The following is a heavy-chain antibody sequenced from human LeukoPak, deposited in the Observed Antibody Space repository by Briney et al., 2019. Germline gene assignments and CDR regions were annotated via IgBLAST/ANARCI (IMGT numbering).Heavy chain of an antibody. CDR2: IIPIFGTA. V-gene: IGHV1-69*05. Sequence: GSSVKVSCKASGGTFSSYAISWVRQAPGQGLEWMGRIIPIFGTANYAQKFQGRVTITTDESTSTAYIELSSLRSEDTAVYYCARGYCSGGSCYELNYWGQGTLVTVSS. D-gene: IGHD2-15*01. J-gene: IGHJ4*02. CDR3: ARGYCSGGSCYELNY. CDR1: GGTFSSYA.